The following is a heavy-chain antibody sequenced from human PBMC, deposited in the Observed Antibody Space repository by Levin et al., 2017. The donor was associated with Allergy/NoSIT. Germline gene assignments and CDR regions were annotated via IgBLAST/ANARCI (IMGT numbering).Heavy chain of an antibody. CDR3: ARGVTMVRGVIFNWFDP. Sequence: SSETLSLTCAASGFTFSSYSMNWVRQAPGKGLEWVSYISSSSSTIYYADSVKGRFTISRDNAKNSLYLQMNSLRAEDTAVYYCARGVTMVRGVIFNWFDPWGQGTLVTVSS. J-gene: IGHJ5*02. V-gene: IGHV3-48*01. CDR1: GFTFSSYS. CDR2: ISSSSSTI. D-gene: IGHD3-10*01.